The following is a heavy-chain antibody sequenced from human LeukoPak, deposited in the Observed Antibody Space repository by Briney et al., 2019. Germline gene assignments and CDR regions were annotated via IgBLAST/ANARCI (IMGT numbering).Heavy chain of an antibody. Sequence: SETLSLTCAVYGGSFSGYYWSWIRPPPGKGLEWIGEINHSGSTNYNPSLKSRVTISVDRSKNQFSLKLSSVTAADTAVYYCASRGAAAVYYWGQGTLVTVSS. D-gene: IGHD6-13*01. CDR1: GGSFSGYY. V-gene: IGHV4-34*01. CDR2: INHSGST. J-gene: IGHJ4*02. CDR3: ASRGAAAVYY.